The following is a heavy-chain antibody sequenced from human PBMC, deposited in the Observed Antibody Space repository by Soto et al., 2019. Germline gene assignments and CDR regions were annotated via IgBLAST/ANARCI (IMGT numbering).Heavy chain of an antibody. CDR1: GFTFSSYS. CDR3: ARSLRFLEWLLYFDAFDI. Sequence: PGGSLRLSCAASGFTFSSYSMNWVRQAPGKGLEWVSSISSSSSYIYYADSVKGRFTISKDNAKNSLYLQMNSLRAEDTAVYYCARSLRFLEWLLYFDAFDIWGQGTIVTVSS. CDR2: ISSSSSYI. D-gene: IGHD3-3*01. V-gene: IGHV3-21*01. J-gene: IGHJ3*02.